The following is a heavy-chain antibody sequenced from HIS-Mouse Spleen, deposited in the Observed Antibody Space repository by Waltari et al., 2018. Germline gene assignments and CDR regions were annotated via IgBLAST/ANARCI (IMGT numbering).Heavy chain of an antibody. D-gene: IGHD6-13*01. J-gene: IGHJ2*01. Sequence: QLQLQESGPGLVKPSETLSLTCIVSGGSISSSSYYWGWIRQPPGKGLEWIGGIYYSWSTYYNPSHKSRVTISVDTSKNQFSRKLSFVTAADTAVYYCAREIPYSSSWYDWYFDLWGRGSLVTVSS. CDR2: IYYSWST. V-gene: IGHV4-39*07. CDR3: AREIPYSSSWYDWYFDL. CDR1: GGSISSSSYY.